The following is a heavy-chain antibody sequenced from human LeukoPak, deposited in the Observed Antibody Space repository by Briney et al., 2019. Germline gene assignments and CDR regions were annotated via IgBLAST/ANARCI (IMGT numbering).Heavy chain of an antibody. CDR2: ISGSGGST. D-gene: IGHD3-22*01. Sequence: GSLRLSCAASGFTFSSYAMSWVRQAPGKGLEWVSAISGSGGSTYYADSVKGRFTISRDNSKNTLYLQMNSLRAEDTAVYYCAKGGGPETYYYDSSGYYYEFDYWGQGTLVTVSS. CDR3: AKGGGPETYYYDSSGYYYEFDY. V-gene: IGHV3-23*01. J-gene: IGHJ4*02. CDR1: GFTFSSYA.